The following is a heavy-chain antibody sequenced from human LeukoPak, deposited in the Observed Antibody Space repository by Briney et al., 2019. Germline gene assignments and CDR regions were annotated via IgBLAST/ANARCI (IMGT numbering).Heavy chain of an antibody. CDR2: IYTSGST. CDR1: GGSISSGSYY. CDR3: ARAHRPPSIAAGTGGWFDP. V-gene: IGHV4-61*02. D-gene: IGHD6-13*01. J-gene: IGHJ5*02. Sequence: PSQTLSLTCAVSGGSISSGSYYWSWIRQPAGKGLEWIGRIYTSGSTNYNPSLKSRVTISVDTSKNQFSLKLSSVTAADTAVYYCARAHRPPSIAAGTGGWFDPWGQGTLVTVSS.